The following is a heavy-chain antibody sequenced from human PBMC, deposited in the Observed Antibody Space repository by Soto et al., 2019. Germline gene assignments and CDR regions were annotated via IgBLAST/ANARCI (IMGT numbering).Heavy chain of an antibody. CDR3: AREISWSYRFDY. V-gene: IGHV1-8*01. D-gene: IGHD1-26*01. J-gene: IGHJ4*02. CDR1: GYTITSYD. CDR2: MNPNSGTT. Sequence: QVQLVQSGAEVKKPGASVKVSCKASGYTITSYDIKWVRQATGQGLEWMGWMNPNSGTTGYAQKFQGRVTMTRNTSITTAYMELSSLRSEDTAVYYCAREISWSYRFDYWGQGTLVTVAS.